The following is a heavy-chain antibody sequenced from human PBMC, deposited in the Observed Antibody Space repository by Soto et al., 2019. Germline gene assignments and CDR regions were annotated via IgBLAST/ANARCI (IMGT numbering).Heavy chain of an antibody. CDR3: ATEIVDTAMGLYYYYGMDV. D-gene: IGHD5-18*01. V-gene: IGHV1-24*01. J-gene: IGHJ6*02. CDR1: GYTLTELS. CDR2: FDPEDGET. Sequence: ASVKVSCKVSGYTLTELSMHWVRQAPGKGLEWMGGFDPEDGETIYAQKFQGRVTMTEDTSTDTAYMELSSLRSEDTAVYYCATEIVDTAMGLYYYYGMDVRGQGTTVTVSS.